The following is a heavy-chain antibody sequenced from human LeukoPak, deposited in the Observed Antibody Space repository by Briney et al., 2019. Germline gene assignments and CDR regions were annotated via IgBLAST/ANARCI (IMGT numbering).Heavy chain of an antibody. Sequence: PGGSLRLSCAASGFDFSSHNMHWVRQAPGKGLEWLAVVWYDGINNVLADSVKGRITLSRDNSNNTLSLQINNLRGEDTAVYFCAKDRSGTWSFDSWGQGTPVTVSS. J-gene: IGHJ4*02. CDR2: VWYDGINN. D-gene: IGHD3-3*01. CDR3: AKDRSGTWSFDS. CDR1: GFDFSSHN. V-gene: IGHV3-30*02.